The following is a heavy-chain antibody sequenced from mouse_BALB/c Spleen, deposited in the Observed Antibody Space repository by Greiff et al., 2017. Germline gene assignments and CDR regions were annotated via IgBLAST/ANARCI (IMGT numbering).Heavy chain of an antibody. CDR1: GFTFSSYA. CDR2: ISSGGSYT. CDR3: ARDGGRFAY. V-gene: IGHV5-9-4*01. Sequence: EVQGVESGGGLVKPGGSLKLSCAASGFTFSSYAMSWVRQSPEKRLEWVAEISSGGSYTYYPDTVTGRFTISRDNAKNTLYLEMSSLRSEDTAMYYCARDGGRFAYWGQGTLVTVSA. D-gene: IGHD3-3*01. J-gene: IGHJ3*01.